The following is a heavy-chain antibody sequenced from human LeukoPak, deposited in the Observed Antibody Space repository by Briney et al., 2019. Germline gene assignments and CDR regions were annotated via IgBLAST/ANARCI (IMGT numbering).Heavy chain of an antibody. J-gene: IGHJ5*02. CDR1: GGSISSYY. Sequence: PSETLSLTCTVSGGSISSYYWSWIRQPPGKGLEWIGSIYYSGSTYYNPSLKSRVTISVDTSKNQFSLKLSSVTAADTAVYYCARQSMPRLGIAGWFDPWGQGTLVTVSS. D-gene: IGHD3-16*01. CDR2: IYYSGST. V-gene: IGHV4-59*05. CDR3: ARQSMPRLGIAGWFDP.